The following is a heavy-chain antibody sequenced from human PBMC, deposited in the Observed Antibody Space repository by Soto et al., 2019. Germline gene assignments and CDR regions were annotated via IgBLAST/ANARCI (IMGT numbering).Heavy chain of an antibody. J-gene: IGHJ3*02. CDR3: ARNYDSTAGGALDI. CDR1: GFTVSSNY. D-gene: IGHD3-22*01. CDR2: IYSGGST. Sequence: EVQLVESGGGLIQPGGSLRLSCAASGFTVSSNYMSWVRQAPGKGLEWVSVIYSGGSTYYADSVKGRFTISRDNSKNTLYLQMNSLRAEDTAVYYCARNYDSTAGGALDIWGQGTRVTVSS. V-gene: IGHV3-53*01.